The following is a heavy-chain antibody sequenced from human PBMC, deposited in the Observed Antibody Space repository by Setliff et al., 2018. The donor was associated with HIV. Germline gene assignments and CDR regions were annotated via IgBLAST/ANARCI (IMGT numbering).Heavy chain of an antibody. Sequence: PSETLSLTCAVYGGSFNHYYWTWVRQPPGKGLEWIGEINHSGSTNYNPSLKSRVTISGDTSKNQFSLKVTSVTAADTAVYYCARGDGTKYYYYYYMDVWGKGTTVTVSS. V-gene: IGHV4-34*01. CDR3: ARGDGTKYYYYYYMDV. CDR2: INHSGST. D-gene: IGHD1-26*01. CDR1: GGSFNHYY. J-gene: IGHJ6*03.